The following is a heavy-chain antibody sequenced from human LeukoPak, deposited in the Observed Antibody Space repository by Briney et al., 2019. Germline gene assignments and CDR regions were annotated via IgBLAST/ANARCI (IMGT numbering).Heavy chain of an antibody. CDR2: INQDESEK. CDR1: GFTFSNYW. D-gene: IGHD3-3*01. V-gene: IGHV3-7*04. CDR3: VKGEAGYDFWSGYYDY. Sequence: GGSLRLSCAASGFTFSNYWMSWVRQAPGKGLEWVANINQDESEKYYVDSVKGRFTISRDNAKNTLYLQMSSLRAEDTAVYYCVKGEAGYDFWSGYYDYWGQGALVTVSS. J-gene: IGHJ4*02.